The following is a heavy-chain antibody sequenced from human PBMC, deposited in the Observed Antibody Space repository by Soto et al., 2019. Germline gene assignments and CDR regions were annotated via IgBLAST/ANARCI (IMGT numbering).Heavy chain of an antibody. J-gene: IGHJ4*02. CDR2: INSDVTST. D-gene: IGHD3-16*01. V-gene: IGHV3-74*03. CDR1: GFTFSRYY. Sequence: EVQLVESGGGLVQPGGSLRLSCTASGFTFSRYYMQWVRQAPGKGLVWVSHINSDVTSTTLADSVKGRFTISRDNAKNTLYLQMNSLRVEDTAMYYCVRDNYGVDYWGRGTLVTVSS. CDR3: VRDNYGVDY.